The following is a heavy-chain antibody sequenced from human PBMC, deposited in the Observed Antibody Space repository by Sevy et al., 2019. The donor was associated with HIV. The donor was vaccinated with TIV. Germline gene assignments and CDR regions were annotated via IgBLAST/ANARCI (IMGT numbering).Heavy chain of an antibody. J-gene: IGHJ4*02. CDR2: CWYDGSNQ. CDR1: GFTFSSYG. CDR3: ARAPAPRSIAVPVDY. V-gene: IGHV3-33*01. Sequence: GGSLRLSCAASGFTFSSYGMYWVRQAPGKGLEWVAVCWYDGSNQYYADSVKGRFTISRDNSKNTLYLQMNSLRAEDTAVYYCARAPAPRSIAVPVDYWGQGTLVTVSS. D-gene: IGHD6-19*01.